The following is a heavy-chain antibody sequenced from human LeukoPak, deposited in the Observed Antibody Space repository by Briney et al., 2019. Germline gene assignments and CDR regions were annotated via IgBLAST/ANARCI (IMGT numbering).Heavy chain of an antibody. V-gene: IGHV3-9*03. Sequence: PGRSLRLSCAASGFTFDGYAMHWVRQAPGKGLEWVSGISWNSGSIGYADSVKGRFTISRDNAKKSLYLQMNSLRAEDMDLYYCAKDIRAEYRYGLQSDYWGQGTLVTVSS. CDR2: ISWNSGSI. D-gene: IGHD5-18*01. J-gene: IGHJ4*02. CDR3: AKDIRAEYRYGLQSDY. CDR1: GFTFDGYA.